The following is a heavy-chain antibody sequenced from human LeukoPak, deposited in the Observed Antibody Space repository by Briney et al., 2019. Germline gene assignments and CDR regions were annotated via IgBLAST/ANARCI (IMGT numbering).Heavy chain of an antibody. CDR2: IKQDGSEK. V-gene: IGHV3-7*01. D-gene: IGHD3-9*01. J-gene: IGHJ6*02. Sequence: GGSLRLSCAASGFTFSSYWMSWVRQAPGKGLEWVANIKQDGSEKYYVDSVKGRFTISRDNAKNSLYLQMNSLRAEDTAVYYCARDSNVYDILTGHYYYYYGMDVWGQGTTVTVSS. CDR3: ARDSNVYDILTGHYYYYYGMDV. CDR1: GFTFSSYW.